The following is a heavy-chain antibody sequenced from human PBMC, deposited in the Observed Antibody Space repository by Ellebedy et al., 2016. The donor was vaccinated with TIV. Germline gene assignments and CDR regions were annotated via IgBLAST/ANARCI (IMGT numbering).Heavy chain of an antibody. D-gene: IGHD3/OR15-3a*01. CDR1: GFTFSSFS. V-gene: IGHV3-48*02. CDR2: IGTTTGSI. J-gene: IGHJ4*02. CDR3: ARDVFFGLFD. Sequence: PGGSLRLSCTASGFTFSSFSMNRVRQAPGKGLEWISYIGTTTGSISYADSAKGRFTISRDNAKNSLHLQMNSLRDEDTAVYYCARDVFFGLFDWGQGTLVTVSS.